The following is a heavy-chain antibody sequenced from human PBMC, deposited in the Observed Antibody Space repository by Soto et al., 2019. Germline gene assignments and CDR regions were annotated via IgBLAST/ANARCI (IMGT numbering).Heavy chain of an antibody. CDR1: GYTFTSYA. CDR2: INAGNGNT. V-gene: IGHV1-3*01. Sequence: ASVKVSCKASGYTFTSYAMHWVRQAPGQRLEWMVWINAGNGNTKYSQKFQGRVTITRDTSASTAYMELSSLRSEVTAVYYCARAATVVTAFDIWGQGTMVTVSS. CDR3: ARAATVVTAFDI. D-gene: IGHD4-17*01. J-gene: IGHJ3*02.